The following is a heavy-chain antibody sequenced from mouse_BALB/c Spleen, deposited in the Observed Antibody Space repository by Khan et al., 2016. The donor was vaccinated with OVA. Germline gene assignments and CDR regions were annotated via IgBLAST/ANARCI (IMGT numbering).Heavy chain of an antibody. D-gene: IGHD1-1*01. CDR1: GISITSGNYR. CDR3: AREEGRLYGYLNV. Sequence: EVQLQESGPGLVKPSQTVSLTCTVTGISITSGNYRWSWIRQFPGNKLEWIGNIYYSGTVTYNPSLTSRTTITRDTSKNQFFLDMNSLTAEDTATDSWAREEGRLYGYLNVGGQGTPVTVP. V-gene: IGHV3-5*02. J-gene: IGHJ1*01. CDR2: IYYSGTV.